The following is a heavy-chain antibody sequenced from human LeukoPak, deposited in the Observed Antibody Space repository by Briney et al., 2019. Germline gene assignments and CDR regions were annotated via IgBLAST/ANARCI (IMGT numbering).Heavy chain of an antibody. D-gene: IGHD2-2*01. CDR1: GYTFTSYG. Sequence: VASVKVSCKASGYTFTSYGINWVRQATGQGLEWMGWMNPNSGNTGYAQKFQGRVTMTRNTSISTAYMELSSLRSEDTAVYYCARGGCFSTSCYAYYYYMDVWGKGTTVTVSS. J-gene: IGHJ6*03. CDR3: ARGGCFSTSCYAYYYYMDV. CDR2: MNPNSGNT. V-gene: IGHV1-8*01.